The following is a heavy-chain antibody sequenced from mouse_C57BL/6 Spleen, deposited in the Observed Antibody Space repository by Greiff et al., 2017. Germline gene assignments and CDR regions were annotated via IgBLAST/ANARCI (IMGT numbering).Heavy chain of an antibody. CDR1: GYTFTSYW. J-gene: IGHJ4*01. D-gene: IGHD4-1*01. Sequence: VQLQQSGAELVKPGASVKLSCKASGYTFTSYWMQWVNQRPGQGLEWIGEIDPSDSYTNYNQKFKGKATLTVDTSSSTAYMQLSSLTSEDSAVYYCGTGTYYAMDYWGQGTSVTVSS. CDR2: IDPSDSYT. CDR3: GTGTYYAMDY. V-gene: IGHV1-50*01.